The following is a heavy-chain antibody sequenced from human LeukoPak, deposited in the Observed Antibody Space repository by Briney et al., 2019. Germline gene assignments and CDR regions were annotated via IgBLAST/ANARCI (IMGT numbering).Heavy chain of an antibody. D-gene: IGHD2/OR15-2a*01. CDR2: IYYTGGT. J-gene: IGHJ4*02. CDR1: GGSISSYY. V-gene: IGHV4-59*01. CDR3: ARLGLWKYYFDY. Sequence: PSETLSLTCTVSGGSISSYYWSWVRQVPGKGLEWIGYIYYTGGTNYNPSLKSRVTISVDTPKNQFSLKLRSVSAADTAVYYCARLGLWKYYFDYWGQGTLVTVSS.